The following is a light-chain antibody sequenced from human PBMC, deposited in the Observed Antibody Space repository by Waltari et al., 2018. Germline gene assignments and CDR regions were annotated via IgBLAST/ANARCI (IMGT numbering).Light chain of an antibody. J-gene: IGKJ4*01. CDR1: QSVTNY. CDR3: QQRRNWPLT. Sequence: SPGERASLSCRASQSVTNYLAWYQQKPGQAPRLLIYDTSNRATGIPARFSGSGFATDFTLTISSLEPDDFAVYYCQQRRNWPLTFGGGTKVEIK. CDR2: DTS. V-gene: IGKV3-11*01.